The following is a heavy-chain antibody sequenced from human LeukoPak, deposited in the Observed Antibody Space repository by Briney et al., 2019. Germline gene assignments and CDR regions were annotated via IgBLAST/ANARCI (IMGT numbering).Heavy chain of an antibody. V-gene: IGHV4-31*03. CDR3: ARDGPRGAFDI. Sequence: PSETLSLTCTVSGGSISRGGYYWSWIHQHPGKGLEWIGYIYYSRSTYYNPSLKSRVTISVDTSKNQFSLKLSSVTAADTAVYYWARDGPRGAFDIWGQGTMVTVSS. CDR1: GGSISRGGYY. CDR2: IYYSRST. J-gene: IGHJ3*02. D-gene: IGHD3-10*01.